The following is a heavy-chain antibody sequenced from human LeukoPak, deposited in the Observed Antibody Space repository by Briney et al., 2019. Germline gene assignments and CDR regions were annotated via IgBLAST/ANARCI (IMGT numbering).Heavy chain of an antibody. CDR3: ARPLYGSGGQHYFDY. J-gene: IGHJ4*02. D-gene: IGHD3-10*01. CDR1: GGSISSSSYY. V-gene: IGHV4-39*01. CDR2: IYYSGST. Sequence: SETLSLTCTVPGGSISSSSYYWGWIRQPPGKGLEWIGSIYYSGSTYYNPSLKSRVTISVDTSKNQFSLKLSSVTAADTAVYYCARPLYGSGGQHYFDYWGQGTLVTVSS.